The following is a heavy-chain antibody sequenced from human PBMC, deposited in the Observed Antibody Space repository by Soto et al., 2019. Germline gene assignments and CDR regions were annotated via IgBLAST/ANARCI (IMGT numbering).Heavy chain of an antibody. CDR2: INHSGST. J-gene: IGHJ6*02. Sequence: SETLSLTCTVSGGSISSYYWSWIRQPPGKGLEWIGEINHSGSTNYNPSLKSRVTISVDTSKNQFSLKLSSVTAADTAVYYCARIKDSRGYYYYGMDVWGQGTTVTVSS. CDR1: GGSISSYY. CDR3: ARIKDSRGYYYYGMDV. D-gene: IGHD6-13*01. V-gene: IGHV4-34*01.